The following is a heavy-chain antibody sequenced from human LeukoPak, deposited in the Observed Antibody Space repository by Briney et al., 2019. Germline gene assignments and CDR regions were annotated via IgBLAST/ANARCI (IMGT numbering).Heavy chain of an antibody. V-gene: IGHV3-53*01. Sequence: GRSLRLSCAASGFTVSSNYMSWVRQAPGKGLEWVSVIYSGGSTYYADSVKGRFTISRDNSKNTLYLQMNSLRAEDTAVYYCARGNSDGDYFDYWGQGTLVTVSS. D-gene: IGHD4-17*01. J-gene: IGHJ4*02. CDR1: GFTVSSNY. CDR2: IYSGGST. CDR3: ARGNSDGDYFDY.